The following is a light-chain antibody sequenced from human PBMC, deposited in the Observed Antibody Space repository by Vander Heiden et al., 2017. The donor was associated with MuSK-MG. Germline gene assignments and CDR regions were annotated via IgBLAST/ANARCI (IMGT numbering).Light chain of an antibody. Sequence: DIQLTQSPSFLSASVGDRVTITCRASQGISSYLAWYQQKPGKAPKLLIYAASTLQSGVPSRFSGSGSGTEFTLTISSLQPEDFATYYCQQLNRYWTFGQGTKVEIK. CDR1: QGISSY. CDR2: AAS. V-gene: IGKV1-9*01. CDR3: QQLNRYWT. J-gene: IGKJ1*01.